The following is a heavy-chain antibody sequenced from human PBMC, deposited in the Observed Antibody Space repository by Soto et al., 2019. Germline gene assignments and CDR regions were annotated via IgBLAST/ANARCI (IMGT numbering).Heavy chain of an antibody. V-gene: IGHV1-69*13. J-gene: IGHJ6*02. CDR2: IIPIFGTA. Sequence: ASVKVSCKASGGTFSSYAISWVRQAPGQGLEWMGGIIPIFGTANYAQKFQGRVTITADESTSTAYMELSSLRSEDTAVYYCARMDSTKRGRRETAGTYNYGMDVWGQGTTVTVSS. D-gene: IGHD6-13*01. CDR3: ARMDSTKRGRRETAGTYNYGMDV. CDR1: GGTFSSYA.